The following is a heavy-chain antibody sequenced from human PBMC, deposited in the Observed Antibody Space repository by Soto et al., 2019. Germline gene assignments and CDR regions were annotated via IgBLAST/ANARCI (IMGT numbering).Heavy chain of an antibody. CDR3: AAYYYDSSGYYLGYYYYGMDV. J-gene: IGHJ6*02. V-gene: IGHV3-30-3*01. D-gene: IGHD3-22*01. Sequence: QVQLVESGGGVVQPGRSLRLSCAASGFTFSSYAMHWVRQAPGKGLEWVAVISYDGSNKYYADSVKGRFTISRDNSKNTLYLQMNSLRAEDTAVYYCAAYYYDSSGYYLGYYYYGMDVWGQGTTVTVSS. CDR2: ISYDGSNK. CDR1: GFTFSSYA.